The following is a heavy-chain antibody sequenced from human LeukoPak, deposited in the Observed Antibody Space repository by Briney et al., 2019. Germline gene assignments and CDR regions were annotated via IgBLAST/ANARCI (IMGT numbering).Heavy chain of an antibody. CDR1: GYSFTSYW. CDR3: ASRDDSSGVVAFDI. CDR2: IYPGDSDT. D-gene: IGHD3-22*01. V-gene: IGHV5-51*01. J-gene: IGHJ3*02. Sequence: RGESLKISCKGSGYSFTSYWIGWVRQMPGKGLEWMGIIYPGDSDTRYSPTFQGQVTISADKSISTAYLQWSSLKASDTAMYYCASRDDSSGVVAFDIWGQGTMVTVSS.